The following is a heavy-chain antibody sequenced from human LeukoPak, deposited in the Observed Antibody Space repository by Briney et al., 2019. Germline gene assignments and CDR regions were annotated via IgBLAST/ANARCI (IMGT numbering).Heavy chain of an antibody. V-gene: IGHV3-9*01. D-gene: IGHD3-10*01. CDR2: ISWNSGSI. CDR1: GFTFDDYA. Sequence: GGSLRLSCAASGFTFDDYAMHWVRQAPGKGLEWVSGISWNSGSIGYADSVKGRFTISRDNAKNSLYLQMNSLRAEDTAVYYCASSLRGGDYWGQGTLVTVSS. J-gene: IGHJ4*02. CDR3: ASSLRGGDY.